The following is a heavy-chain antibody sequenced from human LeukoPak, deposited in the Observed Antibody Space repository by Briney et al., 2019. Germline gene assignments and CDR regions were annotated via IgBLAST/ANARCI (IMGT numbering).Heavy chain of an antibody. J-gene: IGHJ4*02. V-gene: IGHV3-23*01. D-gene: IGHD3-3*01. Sequence: GGSLRLSCAASGFTFSSFAMGWVRQAPGKGLEWVSTISVSGGSTYYAVSVKGRFTISRDNSKNTLYLQMNSLRAEDTAVYYCAKVSYHFWSGPDYGGQGTRSPSPQ. CDR1: GFTFSSFA. CDR2: ISVSGGST. CDR3: AKVSYHFWSGPDY.